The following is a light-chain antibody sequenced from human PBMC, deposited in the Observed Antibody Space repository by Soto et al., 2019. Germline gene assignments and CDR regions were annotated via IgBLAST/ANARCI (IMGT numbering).Light chain of an antibody. V-gene: IGKV1-39*01. Sequence: DIQMTQSPSSLSASVGDRVTIPCRASQCISRYLNWYQQKPGKAPNLLIYGTSHLQSGVPSRFSGSVSGTDLTLTISSLQPEDFATYCCQLTFSTPLTFGAGTKVEVK. CDR2: GTS. CDR3: QLTFSTPLT. CDR1: QCISRY. J-gene: IGKJ4*01.